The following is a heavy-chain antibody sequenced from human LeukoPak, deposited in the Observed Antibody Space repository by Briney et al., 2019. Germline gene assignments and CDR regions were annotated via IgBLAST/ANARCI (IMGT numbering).Heavy chain of an antibody. CDR3: AKNLEKGKYYYDSSGY. J-gene: IGHJ4*02. CDR1: GFTFSSYA. V-gene: IGHV3-23*01. CDR2: ISGGGGST. D-gene: IGHD3-22*01. Sequence: PGGSLRLSCAASGFTFSSYAMSWVRQAPGKGLGWVSAISGGGGSTYYADSVKGRLTISRDNSKNTLYLQMNSLRAEDTAVYYCAKNLEKGKYYYDSSGYWGQGTLVTVSS.